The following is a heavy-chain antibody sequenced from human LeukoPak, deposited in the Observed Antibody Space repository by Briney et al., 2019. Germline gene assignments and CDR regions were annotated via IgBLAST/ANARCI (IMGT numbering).Heavy chain of an antibody. CDR3: ARAPYYYGSGSYYNFPYFDY. D-gene: IGHD3-10*01. CDR1: GYTFTGYY. CDR2: INPSGGST. Sequence: ASVKVSCKASGYTFTGYYMHWVRQAPGRGLEWMGIINPSGGSTSYAQKFQGRVTMTRDMSTSTVYMELSSLRSEDTAVYYCARAPYYYGSGSYYNFPYFDYWGQGALVTVSS. J-gene: IGHJ4*02. V-gene: IGHV1-46*01.